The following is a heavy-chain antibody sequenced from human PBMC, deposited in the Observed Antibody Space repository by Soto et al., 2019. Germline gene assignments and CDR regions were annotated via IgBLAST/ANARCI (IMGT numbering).Heavy chain of an antibody. CDR2: IYYSGST. J-gene: IGHJ5*02. CDR3: AREAPPSYSSSWYALGGFDP. V-gene: IGHV4-59*01. Sequence: SETLSLTCTVSGGSISSYYWSWIRQPPGKGLEWIGYIYYSGSTNYNPSLKSRVTISVDTSKNQFSLKLSSVTAADTAVYYCAREAPPSYSSSWYALGGFDPWGQGTLVTVSS. CDR1: GGSISSYY. D-gene: IGHD6-13*01.